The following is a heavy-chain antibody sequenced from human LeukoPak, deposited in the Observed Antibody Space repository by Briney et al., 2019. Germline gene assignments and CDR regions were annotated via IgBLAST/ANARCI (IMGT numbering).Heavy chain of an antibody. J-gene: IGHJ4*02. D-gene: IGHD2-15*01. V-gene: IGHV1-2*06. CDR2: INPNSGGT. Sequence: ASVKVSCKASGYTFTGYYMHWVRQAPGQGLEWMGRINPNSGGTNYAQKSQGRVTMTRDTSISTAYMELSRLRSDDTAVYYCAREKRYCSGGSCYYDYWGQGTLVTVSS. CDR3: AREKRYCSGGSCYYDY. CDR1: GYTFTGYY.